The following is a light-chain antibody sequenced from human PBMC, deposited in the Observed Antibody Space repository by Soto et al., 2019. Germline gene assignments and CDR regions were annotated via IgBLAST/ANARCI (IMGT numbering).Light chain of an antibody. V-gene: IGKV3-20*01. CDR1: QRITSNF. J-gene: IGKJ2*01. CDR3: QQYGRSPFT. Sequence: EIVLTQSTVTLSLSPGERATLSCRASQRITSNFLAWFQQKAGLAPRLLIYGASTRASGVPDRFSGGGSGTDFVLTISRLEPEDFAVYYCQQYGRSPFTFGQGTKLQIK. CDR2: GAS.